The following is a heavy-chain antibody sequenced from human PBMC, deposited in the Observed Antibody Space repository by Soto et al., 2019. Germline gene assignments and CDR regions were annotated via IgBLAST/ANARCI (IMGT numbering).Heavy chain of an antibody. V-gene: IGHV3-23*01. CDR1: GFTFSSYA. Sequence: EVQLLESGGGLVQPGGSLRLSCAASGFTFSSYAMSWVRQAPGKGLEWVSTISGGGGTTYYADSVKGRFTISRDNSKHTLYLQMNSLRAEDTAIYYCGKGRYSSCWNYFDYWGQGTLVTVSS. CDR3: GKGRYSSCWNYFDY. J-gene: IGHJ4*02. D-gene: IGHD6-19*01. CDR2: ISGGGGTT.